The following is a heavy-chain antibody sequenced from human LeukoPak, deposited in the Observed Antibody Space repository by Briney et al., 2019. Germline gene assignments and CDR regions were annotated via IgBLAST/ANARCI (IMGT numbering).Heavy chain of an antibody. CDR2: IKQDGSEK. Sequence: PGGSLRLSCAASGFTFSSYAMSWVRQAPGKGLEWVANIKQDGSEKYYVDSVKGRFTISRDNAKNSLYLQMNSLRAEDTAVYYCARVRYSSRNGFDYWGQGTLVTVSS. CDR1: GFTFSSYA. D-gene: IGHD6-13*01. J-gene: IGHJ4*02. CDR3: ARVRYSSRNGFDY. V-gene: IGHV3-7*01.